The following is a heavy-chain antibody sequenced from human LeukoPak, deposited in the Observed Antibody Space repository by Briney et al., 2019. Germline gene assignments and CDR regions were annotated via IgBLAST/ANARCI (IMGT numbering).Heavy chain of an antibody. V-gene: IGHV3-21*01. Sequence: GGSLRLSCAASGFTFSSYSMSWVRQAPGKGLEWVSSISSSSSYIYYADSVKGRFTISRDNAKNSLYLQMNSLRAADTAVYYCARDRVETATITGGFDYWGQGTLVTVSS. D-gene: IGHD5-24*01. J-gene: IGHJ4*02. CDR1: GFTFSSYS. CDR2: ISSSSSYI. CDR3: ARDRVETATITGGFDY.